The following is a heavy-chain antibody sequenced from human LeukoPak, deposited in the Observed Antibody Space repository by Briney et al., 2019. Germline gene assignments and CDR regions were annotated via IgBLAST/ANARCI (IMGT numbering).Heavy chain of an antibody. V-gene: IGHV4-4*07. CDR1: DGSXSXXY. CDR2: IYTSGST. D-gene: IGHD6-13*01. J-gene: IGHJ4*02. CDR3: ARGSSWYDY. Sequence: TXSXTCTXXDGSXSXXYWTWIRQPAGXGLEWIGRIYTSGSTNYNPSLKSRVTMSVDTSKNQLSLKLTSVTAADTAVYYCARGSSWYDYWGQGILVTVSS.